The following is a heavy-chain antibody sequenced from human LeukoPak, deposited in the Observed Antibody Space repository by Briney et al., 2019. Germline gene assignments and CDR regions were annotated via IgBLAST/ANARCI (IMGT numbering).Heavy chain of an antibody. J-gene: IGHJ4*02. CDR1: GGSFSGYY. Sequence: SETLSLTCAVYGGSFSGYYWSWIRQPPGKGLEWIGEINHSGSTNYNPSLKSRVTISVDTSKNQFSLKLSSVTAADTAVYYCARDQGRWLVRTFDYWGQGTLVTVSS. V-gene: IGHV4-34*01. D-gene: IGHD6-19*01. CDR2: INHSGST. CDR3: ARDQGRWLVRTFDY.